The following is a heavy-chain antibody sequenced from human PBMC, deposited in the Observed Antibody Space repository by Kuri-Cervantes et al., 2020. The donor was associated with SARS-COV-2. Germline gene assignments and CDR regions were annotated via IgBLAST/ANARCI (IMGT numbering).Heavy chain of an antibody. D-gene: IGHD6-13*01. Sequence: GGSLRLSCAASGFTFSSYGMHWVRQAPGKGLEWVAVISYDGSNKSYADSVKGRFTISRDNSKNTLYLQMNSLRAEDTAVYYCATESSSWYGGSFDYWGQGTLVTVSS. CDR3: ATESSSWYGGSFDY. J-gene: IGHJ4*02. CDR2: ISYDGSNK. V-gene: IGHV3-30*03. CDR1: GFTFSSYG.